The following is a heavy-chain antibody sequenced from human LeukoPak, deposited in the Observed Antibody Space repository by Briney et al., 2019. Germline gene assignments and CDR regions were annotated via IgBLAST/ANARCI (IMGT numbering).Heavy chain of an antibody. V-gene: IGHV4-30-2*01. Sequence: SQTLSLTCTVSGGSISSGGYYWSWIRQPPGKGLEWIGYIYHSGSTYYNPSLKSRVTISVDTSKNQFSLKLSSVTAADTAVYYCARVGYYGSGSYYNPHFDYWGQGTLVTVSS. CDR2: IYHSGST. D-gene: IGHD3-10*01. CDR1: GGSISSGGYY. J-gene: IGHJ4*02. CDR3: ARVGYYGSGSYYNPHFDY.